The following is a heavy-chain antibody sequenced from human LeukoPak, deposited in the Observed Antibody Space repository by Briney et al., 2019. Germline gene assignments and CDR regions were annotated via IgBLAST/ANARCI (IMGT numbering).Heavy chain of an antibody. CDR2: IYTSGST. Sequence: PSETLSLTCAVYGGSISSYYWSWIRQPAGKGLEWIGRIYTSGSTNYNPSLKSRVTMSVDTSKNQFSLKLSSVTAADTAVYYCARDGDLGIFDYWGQGTLVTVSS. J-gene: IGHJ4*02. D-gene: IGHD3-16*01. CDR3: ARDGDLGIFDY. CDR1: GGSISSYY. V-gene: IGHV4-4*07.